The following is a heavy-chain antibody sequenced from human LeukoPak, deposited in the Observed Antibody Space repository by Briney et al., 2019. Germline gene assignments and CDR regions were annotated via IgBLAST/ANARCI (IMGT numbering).Heavy chain of an antibody. V-gene: IGHV3-48*04. Sequence: GGSLRLSCAASGFTFSSYTMNWVRQPPGKGLEWVSYISSSGSTIYYADSVKGRFTISRDNAKNSLYLQMNSLRAEDTAVYYCASTASGSSWGISYYYMDVWGKGTTVTVSS. CDR2: ISSSGSTI. D-gene: IGHD6-13*01. CDR1: GFTFSSYT. CDR3: ASTASGSSWGISYYYMDV. J-gene: IGHJ6*03.